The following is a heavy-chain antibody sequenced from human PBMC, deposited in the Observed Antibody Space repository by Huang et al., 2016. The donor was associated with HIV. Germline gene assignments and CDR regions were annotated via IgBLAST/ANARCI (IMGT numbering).Heavy chain of an antibody. CDR3: ASEIAAASIDY. CDR1: GFTFSSYN. CDR2: ISSSSSYI. V-gene: IGHV3-21*01. Sequence: EVQLVESGGGLVKPGGSLRLSCADSGFTFSSYNMNWVRQAPGKGLEWVSSISSSSSYIDYADSVKGRFTISRDNAKNSLYLQMNSLRAEDTAVYYCASEIAAASIDYWGQGTLVTVSS. J-gene: IGHJ4*02. D-gene: IGHD6-13*01.